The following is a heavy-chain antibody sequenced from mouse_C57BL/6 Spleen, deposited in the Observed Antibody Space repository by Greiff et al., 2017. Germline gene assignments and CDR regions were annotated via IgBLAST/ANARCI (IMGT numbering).Heavy chain of an antibody. D-gene: IGHD4-1*01. CDR1: GFSLTSYG. V-gene: IGHV2-2*01. CDR2: IWSGGST. J-gene: IGHJ1*03. Sequence: QVQLKESGPGLVQPSQSLSITCTVSGFSLTSYGVHWVRQSPGKGLEWLGVIWSGGSTDYNAAFISRLSISKDNSKSQVFFKMNSLQADDTAIYYCARAYSNWAWYFDVWGTGTTVTVSS. CDR3: ARAYSNWAWYFDV.